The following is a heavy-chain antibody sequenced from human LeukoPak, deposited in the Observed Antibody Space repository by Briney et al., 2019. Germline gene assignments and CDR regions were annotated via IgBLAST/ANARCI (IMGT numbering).Heavy chain of an antibody. D-gene: IGHD1-1*01. CDR1: GFTFSSYA. Sequence: GGSLRLSCAASGFTFSSYAMHWVRQAPGKGLEWVSLISGSGSRTYYADSVKGRFTISRDNSKNTLYLQMNSLRAEDTAVYYCAAVHRNAFDMWGQGTMVNVSS. V-gene: IGHV3-23*01. CDR2: ISGSGSRT. CDR3: AAVHRNAFDM. J-gene: IGHJ3*02.